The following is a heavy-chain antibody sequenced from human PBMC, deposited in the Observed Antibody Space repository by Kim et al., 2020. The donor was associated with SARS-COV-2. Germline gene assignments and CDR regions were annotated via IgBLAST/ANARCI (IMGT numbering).Heavy chain of an antibody. CDR3: TRGNPYGSGSYSFVH. CDR2: IRSKANSYAT. V-gene: IGHV3-73*01. D-gene: IGHD3-10*01. CDR1: GFTFSGSA. J-gene: IGHJ1*01. Sequence: GGSLRLSCAASGFTFSGSAMHWVRQASGKGLEGVGRIRSKANSYATAYAASVKGRFTISRNDSKNTAYLQMNSLKTEDTAVYYCTRGNPYGSGSYSFVHLGPGTLVTVS.